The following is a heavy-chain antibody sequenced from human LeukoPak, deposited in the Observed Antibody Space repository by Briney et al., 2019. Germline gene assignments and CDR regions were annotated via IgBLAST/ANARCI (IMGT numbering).Heavy chain of an antibody. V-gene: IGHV3-74*03. CDR3: VVGGGIY. J-gene: IGHJ4*02. Sequence: PGGSLRLSCAASGFTLSNDWTHWVRQAPGKGLVWVSRISSDGSSTLYADSVKGRFTISRDNAKNTLHLQMNSLRADDTAVYYCVVGGGIYWCQGTLVTVS. D-gene: IGHD1-26*01. CDR1: GFTLSNDW. CDR2: ISSDGSST.